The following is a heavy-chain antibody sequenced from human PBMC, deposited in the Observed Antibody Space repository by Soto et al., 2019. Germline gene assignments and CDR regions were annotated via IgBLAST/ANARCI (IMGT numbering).Heavy chain of an antibody. CDR2: ISYSGST. J-gene: IGHJ6*04. CDR3: ARDALNIFGVIPPRGPYGMDV. Sequence: SDTLSLTCTVSGGSISSGDYYWPWIRHHPGKGLEWIGYISYSGSTYYNPSLTSRVAISVDTSKNQFALKMRSVTAAATSVYYCARDALNIFGVIPPRGPYGMDVWGKGNTVT. D-gene: IGHD3-3*02. CDR1: GGSISSGDYY. V-gene: IGHV4-31*03.